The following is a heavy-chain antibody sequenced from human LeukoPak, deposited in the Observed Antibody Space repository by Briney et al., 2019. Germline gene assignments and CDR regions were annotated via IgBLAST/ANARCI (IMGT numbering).Heavy chain of an antibody. J-gene: IGHJ3*02. CDR1: RVSFTNFW. Sequence: TGGSLRLSCASSRVSFTNFWMTWVRQAPGKGLEWVANINEDGRDQHYMDSVKGRFTISRDNAKNSLHLQMSSLRAEDRAVYYCARDTGFGSSTVRYDAFDMWGQGTMVTVSS. D-gene: IGHD2-2*01. V-gene: IGHV3-7*01. CDR3: ARDTGFGSSTVRYDAFDM. CDR2: INEDGRDQ.